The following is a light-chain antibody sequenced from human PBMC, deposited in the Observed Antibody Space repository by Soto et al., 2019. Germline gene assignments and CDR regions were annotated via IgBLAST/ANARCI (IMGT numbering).Light chain of an antibody. CDR3: QQYNSYPWT. CDR1: QDIGGR. CDR2: DVS. Sequence: DIHMTQSPSCLSSSVGDIIPITCRASQDIGGRLAWYQQKPGKAPKLLIYDVSSLESGVPSRFSGSGSGTEFTLTISSLQPDDFATYYCQQYNSYPWTFGQGTKVDIK. V-gene: IGKV1-5*01. J-gene: IGKJ1*01.